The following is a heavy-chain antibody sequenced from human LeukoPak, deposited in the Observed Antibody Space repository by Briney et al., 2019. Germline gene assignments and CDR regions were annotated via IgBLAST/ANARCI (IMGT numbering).Heavy chain of an antibody. CDR3: AIWVRNGWPYFDY. J-gene: IGHJ4*02. V-gene: IGHV3-23*01. CDR2: ITSVDDST. Sequence: PGGSLRLSCAASGFTFSSYWMSWVRQAPGKGLEWVSAITSVDDSTYYADSVKGRFTISRDYSKNTVHLQMNSLRAEDTALYYCAIWVRNGWPYFDYWGQGTLVTVSS. CDR1: GFTFSSYW. D-gene: IGHD6-19*01.